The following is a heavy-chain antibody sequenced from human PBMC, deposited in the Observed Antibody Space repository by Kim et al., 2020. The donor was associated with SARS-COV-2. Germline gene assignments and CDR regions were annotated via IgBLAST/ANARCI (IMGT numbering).Heavy chain of an antibody. Sequence: AVKVSCKASGGSFSSYAISRVRQAPGQGLEWMGGIIPLFFTANYAQKFQRRVTITEDESTSTAYMVLSSLSSEDTAVYNVARGRTVTTSPFDIWGQGTMVTVSS. CDR3: ARGRTVTTSPFDI. V-gene: IGHV1-69*13. CDR1: GGSFSSYA. CDR2: IIPLFFTA. J-gene: IGHJ3*02. D-gene: IGHD4-17*01.